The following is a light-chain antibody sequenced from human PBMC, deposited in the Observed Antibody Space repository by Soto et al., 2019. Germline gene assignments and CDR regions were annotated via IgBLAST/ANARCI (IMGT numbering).Light chain of an antibody. CDR1: QSVGITY. J-gene: IGKJ1*01. Sequence: VSRPSPGTLSLHPAEGATLSCRARQSVGITYLAWYQQKPGQAPRLLIYGASSRATGIPDRFSGSGSGTDFTLTIIRLEPEDFAVYYCQQYGDSPWTFGQGTKLDNK. CDR2: GAS. CDR3: QQYGDSPWT. V-gene: IGKV3-20*01.